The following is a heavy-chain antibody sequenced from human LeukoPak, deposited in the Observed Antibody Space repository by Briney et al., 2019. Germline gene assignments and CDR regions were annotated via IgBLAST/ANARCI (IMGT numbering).Heavy chain of an antibody. CDR3: AIGVSASDN. CDR2: IYYSGTT. D-gene: IGHD1-26*01. V-gene: IGHV4-59*11. J-gene: IGHJ4*02. CDR1: GGTITGHY. Sequence: PSETLSLTCAPSGGTITGHYLSWVRQPPGKGLEWIGYIYYSGTTNYSPSLKSRVTISLDTSKNQFSLKLTSVTAADTALYYCAIGVSASDNWGQGALVTVSS.